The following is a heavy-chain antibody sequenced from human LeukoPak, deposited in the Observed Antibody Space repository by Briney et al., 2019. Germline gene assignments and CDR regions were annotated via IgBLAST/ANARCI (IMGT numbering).Heavy chain of an antibody. V-gene: IGHV4-59*12. CDR3: AGDYGDHVVDY. CDR2: IYYSGST. Sequence: SETLSLTCTVSGGSISSYYWSWIRQPPGKGLEWIGYIYYSGSTNYNPSLKSRVTMSVDTSKNQFSLKLSSVTAADTAVYYCAGDYGDHVVDYWGQGTLVTVSS. D-gene: IGHD4-17*01. J-gene: IGHJ4*02. CDR1: GGSISSYY.